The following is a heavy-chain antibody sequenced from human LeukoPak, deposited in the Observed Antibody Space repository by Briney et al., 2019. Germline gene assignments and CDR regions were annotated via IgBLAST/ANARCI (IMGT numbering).Heavy chain of an antibody. D-gene: IGHD1-26*01. J-gene: IGHJ5*02. CDR3: ARGSIVGWFDP. CDR2: MNQGGGA. CDR1: GASLSGFF. Sequence: SETLSLTCAVDGASLSGFFCNWIRQSPGKGLEWIGEMNQGGGARFNPSLESRVIIAVDTSKNQFTLKVNSVTDADTAVYYCARGSIVGWFDPWGQGTLVTVPS. V-gene: IGHV4-34*01.